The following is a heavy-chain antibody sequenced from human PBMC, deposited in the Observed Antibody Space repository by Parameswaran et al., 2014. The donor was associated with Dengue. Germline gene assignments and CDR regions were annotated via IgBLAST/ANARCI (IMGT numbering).Heavy chain of an antibody. CDR2: ISAYNGNT. CDR3: ATSMTTVTR. D-gene: IGHD4-17*01. V-gene: IGHV1-18*01. Sequence: WVRQAPGQGLEWMGWISAYNGNTNYAQKLQGRVTMTTDTSTSTAYMELRSLRSDDTAVYYCATSMTTVTRWDQGTLVTVSS. J-gene: IGHJ4*02.